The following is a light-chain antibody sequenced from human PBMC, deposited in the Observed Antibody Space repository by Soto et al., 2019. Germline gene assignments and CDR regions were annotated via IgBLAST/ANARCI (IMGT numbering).Light chain of an antibody. CDR1: QSVSSSY. J-gene: IGKJ1*01. V-gene: IGKV3-20*01. CDR3: QQYCSSPLT. Sequence: EIVLTQSPGTLSLSPGERATLSCRASQSVSSSYLAWYQQKPGQAPRLLIYGASSRATGIPARFSGSGSGTDFTLTISRLEPEDFAVYYCQQYCSSPLTFGQGTKVEIK. CDR2: GAS.